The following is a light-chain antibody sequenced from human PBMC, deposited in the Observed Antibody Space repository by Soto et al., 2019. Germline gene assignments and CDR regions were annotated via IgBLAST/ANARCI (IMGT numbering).Light chain of an antibody. CDR1: SSNIGSNT. V-gene: IGLV1-44*01. J-gene: IGLJ3*02. CDR2: SNS. Sequence: QSVLTQPPSASGTPGQRVTISCSGSSSNIGSNTANWYQQLPGTAPKLLMYSNSHRPSGVPDRFSGSKSGTSASLAISGLQSEDEATYYCAAWDDSLNGVVFGGGTQLTVL. CDR3: AAWDDSLNGVV.